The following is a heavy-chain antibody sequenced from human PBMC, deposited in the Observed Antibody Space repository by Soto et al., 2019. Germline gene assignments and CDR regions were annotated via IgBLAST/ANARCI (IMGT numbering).Heavy chain of an antibody. CDR3: AGSSITGTWFDP. D-gene: IGHD1-20*01. CDR1: GGSINSYY. Sequence: SETLSLTCTVSGGSINSYYWSWIRQPPGKGLEWIGYIYYSGSTNYNPSLKSRVTISVDTSKNQFSLKLSSVTAADTAVYYCAGSSITGTWFDPWGQGTLVTVSS. J-gene: IGHJ5*02. V-gene: IGHV4-59*01. CDR2: IYYSGST.